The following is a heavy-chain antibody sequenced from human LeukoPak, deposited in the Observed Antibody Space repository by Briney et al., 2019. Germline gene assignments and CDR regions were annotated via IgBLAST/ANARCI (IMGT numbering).Heavy chain of an antibody. CDR2: ISASGDKT. Sequence: PGGSLRLSCAASGFTFSSYEMNWVRQAPGKGLEWVSAISASGDKTHYTDSVRGRFTISRDNWKNTLYLQLNGLRAEDTAVYYCAKDGNENDFWYGDLFDCWGQGTLVTVSS. CDR3: AKDGNENDFWYGDLFDC. CDR1: GFTFSSYE. J-gene: IGHJ4*02. D-gene: IGHD3-3*01. V-gene: IGHV3-23*01.